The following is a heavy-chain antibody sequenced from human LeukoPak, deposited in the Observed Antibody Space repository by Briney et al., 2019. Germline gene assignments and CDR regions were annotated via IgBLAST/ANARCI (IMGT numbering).Heavy chain of an antibody. V-gene: IGHV1-8*01. CDR1: GYTFTSYD. CDR3: ARGLYYDFWSGYFRSGSSGDAFDI. CDR2: MNPNSGNT. D-gene: IGHD3-3*01. J-gene: IGHJ3*02. Sequence: ASVKVSCKASGYTFTSYDINWVRQATGQGLEWMGWMNPNSGNTGYAQKFQGRVTTTRNTSISTAYMELSSLRSEDTAVYYCARGLYYDFWSGYFRSGSSGDAFDIWGQGTMVTVSS.